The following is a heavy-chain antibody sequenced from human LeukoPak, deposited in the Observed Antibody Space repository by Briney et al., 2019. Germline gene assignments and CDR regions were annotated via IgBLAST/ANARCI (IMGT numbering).Heavy chain of an antibody. CDR2: IYSGGST. Sequence: GGSLRLSCTGYGFTVSSNYMSWVRQAPRKGLEWVSVIYSGGSTYYADSVKGRFTISRDNSKNTLYLQMNSLRSEDTAVYYCARDAAGFDYWGQGTLVTVSS. CDR1: GFTVSSNY. J-gene: IGHJ4*02. CDR3: ARDAAGFDY. D-gene: IGHD2-2*01. V-gene: IGHV3-66*02.